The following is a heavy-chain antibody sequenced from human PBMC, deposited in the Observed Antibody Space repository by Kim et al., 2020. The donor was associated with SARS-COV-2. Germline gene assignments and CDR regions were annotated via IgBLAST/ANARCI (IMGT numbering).Heavy chain of an antibody. V-gene: IGHV4-38-2*02. CDR2: IYHSGST. CDR3: AGDCTGCYLFDY. J-gene: IGHJ4*02. Sequence: SETLSLTCTVSGYSISSGYYWGWSRQPPGKGLEWIGSIYHSGSTYYNPSLKGRVTISVDTTKNYFSLKLSSVTAADTAVYYCAGDCTGCYLFDYWGQGTLVTVSS. CDR1: GYSISSGYY. D-gene: IGHD1-26*01.